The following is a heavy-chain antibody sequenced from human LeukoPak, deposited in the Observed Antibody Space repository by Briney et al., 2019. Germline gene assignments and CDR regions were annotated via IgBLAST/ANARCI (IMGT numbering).Heavy chain of an antibody. CDR2: IYYSGAT. D-gene: IGHD2-8*01. J-gene: IGHJ6*03. Sequence: SETLSLTCTVSGGSISSGTHYWNWIRQHPGRGLEWIGYIYYSGATFFNPSLQSRVTISIDTSKSQFSLRLNSVTAADTAVYYCARTPAVDTRYYHRYYMDVWGKGTTVTVSS. V-gene: IGHV4-31*03. CDR3: ARTPAVDTRYYHRYYMDV. CDR1: GGSISSGTHY.